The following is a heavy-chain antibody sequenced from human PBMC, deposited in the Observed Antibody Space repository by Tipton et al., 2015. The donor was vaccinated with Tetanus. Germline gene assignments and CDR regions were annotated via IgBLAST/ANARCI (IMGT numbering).Heavy chain of an antibody. CDR3: ARDQGGGRVVRLNWFDP. CDR1: GGSISGGGYF. J-gene: IGHJ5*02. CDR2: IYYSGST. D-gene: IGHD6-6*01. Sequence: TLSLTCTVSGGSISGGGYFWNWIRQRPGKGPGWIGYIYYSGSTYYNPSLKSRLSMSVDTSKNQFFLNLTSVTAADTAVYYCARDQGGGRVVRLNWFDPWGPGTLVTVSS. V-gene: IGHV4-31*03.